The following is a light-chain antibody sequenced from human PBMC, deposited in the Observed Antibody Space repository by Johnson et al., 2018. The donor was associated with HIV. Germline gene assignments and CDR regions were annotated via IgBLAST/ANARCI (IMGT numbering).Light chain of an antibody. Sequence: QSVLTQPPSVSAAPGQKITISCSGSSSNIGNNYVSWYQQLLGTAPKLLIYDNNKRPSGIPDRFSGSKSGTSATLGITGLPTGDEADYYCGTWDSSLSAGVFGTGTKVTVL. V-gene: IGLV1-51*01. CDR3: GTWDSSLSAGV. CDR2: DNN. CDR1: SSNIGNNY. J-gene: IGLJ1*01.